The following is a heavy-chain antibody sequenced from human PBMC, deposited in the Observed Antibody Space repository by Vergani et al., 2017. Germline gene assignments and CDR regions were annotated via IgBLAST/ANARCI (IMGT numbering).Heavy chain of an antibody. CDR1: GGSFSGYY. D-gene: IGHD5-18*01. V-gene: IGHV4-34*01. CDR2: INHSGST. J-gene: IGHJ4*02. CDR3: ARAGVRGYSYGLRGSLDY. Sequence: QVQLQQWGAGLLKPSETLSLTCAVYGGSFSGYYWSWIRQPPGKGLEWIGEINHSGSTNYNPSLKSRVTISVDTSKNQFSLKLGSVTAADKAVYYCARAGVRGYSYGLRGSLDYWGQGTLVTVSS.